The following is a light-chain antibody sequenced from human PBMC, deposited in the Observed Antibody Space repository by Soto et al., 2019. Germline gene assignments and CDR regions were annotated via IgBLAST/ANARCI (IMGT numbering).Light chain of an antibody. J-gene: IGLJ1*01. Sequence: VGAFNYVSWYQHHPGKAPQLIIYDVTSRPSGVSNRFSASKSGNTASLTISGLQAEDEADYYCSSYTTRNTEVFGTGTKVTVL. CDR2: DVT. CDR3: SSYTTRNTEV. CDR1: VGAFNY. V-gene: IGLV2-14*03.